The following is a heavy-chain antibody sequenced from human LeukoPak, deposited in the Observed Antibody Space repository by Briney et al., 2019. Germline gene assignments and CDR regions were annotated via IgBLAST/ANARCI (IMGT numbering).Heavy chain of an antibody. Sequence: SETLSLTCTVSGGSISSCYWSWIRQPPGKGLEWIAYIYYSGSINYNPSLKSRVTISLDTPKNQFSLKLTSVTAADTAVYYCARGDYYDAKRLDIWGQGTMVTVSS. CDR2: IYYSGSI. V-gene: IGHV4-59*01. CDR1: GGSISSCY. D-gene: IGHD3-22*01. J-gene: IGHJ3*02. CDR3: ARGDYYDAKRLDI.